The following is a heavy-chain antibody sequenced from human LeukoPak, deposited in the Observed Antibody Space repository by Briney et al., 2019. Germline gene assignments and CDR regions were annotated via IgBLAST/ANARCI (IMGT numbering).Heavy chain of an antibody. CDR1: GGSFSGYY. J-gene: IGHJ6*03. Sequence: SETLSLTCAVYGGSFSGYYWSWIRQPSGKGLEWIGEINHSGSTNYNPSLKSRVTISVDTSKNQLSLKLSSLTAADTAVYYCARPKHFYYYYMDVWGKGTTVTVSS. CDR3: ARPKHFYYYYMDV. V-gene: IGHV4-34*01. CDR2: INHSGST.